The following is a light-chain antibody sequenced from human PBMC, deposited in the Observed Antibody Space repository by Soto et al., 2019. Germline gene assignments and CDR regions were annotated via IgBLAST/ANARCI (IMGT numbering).Light chain of an antibody. V-gene: IGKV1-5*03. CDR1: QTINKW. Sequence: DVQMTQSPSTLSASLGDRVTITCRASQTINKWLAWYQQKPGKAPKLLIHRASILESEVPSRFSGSGSGTEFTLTISGLQADDSATYYCQQYNSHWLSFGGGTKVEIK. J-gene: IGKJ4*01. CDR3: QQYNSHWLS. CDR2: RAS.